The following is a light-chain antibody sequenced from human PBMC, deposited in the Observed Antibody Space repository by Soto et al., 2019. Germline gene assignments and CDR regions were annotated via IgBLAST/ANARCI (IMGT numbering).Light chain of an antibody. Sequence: DIQMTQSPSFLSASVGDRVTITCRASQSISSYLNWYQQKPGKAPKLLIYAASSLQSGVPSRFSGSGSGTDFTLTISSLQPEDFATYYCQQSYSTPSTFGQGTRLEI. CDR1: QSISSY. V-gene: IGKV1-39*01. CDR3: QQSYSTPST. J-gene: IGKJ5*01. CDR2: AAS.